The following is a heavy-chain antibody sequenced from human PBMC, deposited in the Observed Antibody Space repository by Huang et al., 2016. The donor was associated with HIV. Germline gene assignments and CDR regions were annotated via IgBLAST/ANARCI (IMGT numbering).Heavy chain of an antibody. Sequence: QLQLQESGPGLVKPSETLSLTCSVSDGSISSSSYYWGWIRQPPGKGLEWIATFFYDGRNYYNPSLKSRDTISVDTSKNQFSLNLSSVTAADTAVYYCAAMVRGVISYFDYWGQGTLVTVSS. CDR3: AAMVRGVISYFDY. CDR1: DGSISSSSYY. J-gene: IGHJ4*02. D-gene: IGHD3-10*01. CDR2: FFYDGRN. V-gene: IGHV4-39*01.